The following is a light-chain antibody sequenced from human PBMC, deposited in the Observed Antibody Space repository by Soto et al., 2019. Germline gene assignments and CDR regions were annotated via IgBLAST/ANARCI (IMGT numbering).Light chain of an antibody. CDR2: EVS. V-gene: IGLV2-14*01. Sequence: QSALTQPASVSGSPGQSITISCTGTSSDVGGYKYVSWYRQHPGKAPKLMIYEVSHRPSGVSNRFSGSKSGNTASLTISGLQAEDEADYYCSSYTTSSPCVFGTGTKLTVL. CDR3: SSYTTSSPCV. CDR1: SSDVGGYKY. J-gene: IGLJ1*01.